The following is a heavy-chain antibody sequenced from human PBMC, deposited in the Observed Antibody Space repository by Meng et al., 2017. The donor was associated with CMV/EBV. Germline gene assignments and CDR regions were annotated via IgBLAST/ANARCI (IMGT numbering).Heavy chain of an antibody. D-gene: IGHD2-21*01. CDR3: AKDSNCGGDCYSDYYYGMDV. J-gene: IGHJ6*02. CDR1: GFTFSSYG. V-gene: IGHV3-30*02. Sequence: GESLKISCAASGFTFSSYGMHWVRQAPGKGLEWVAFIRYEGSNKYYADSVKGRFTISRDNSKNTLYLQMNRLRAEDTAVYYCAKDSNCGGDCYSDYYYGMDVWGQGTTVTVSS. CDR2: IRYEGSNK.